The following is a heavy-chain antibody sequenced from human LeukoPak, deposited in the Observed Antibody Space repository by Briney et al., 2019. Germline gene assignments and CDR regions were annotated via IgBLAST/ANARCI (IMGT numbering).Heavy chain of an antibody. CDR2: INPQGDIT. CDR3: ARPSYCVADNCGYWLDP. Sequence: ASVKVSCKTSGYTFTKYLIHWVRQAPGQGLECMGTINPQGDITNYAQRFQGRITLTEDTSTSTVYMELSSLTSEDTAVYYCARPSYCVADNCGYWLDPWGPGTLVTVSS. J-gene: IGHJ5*02. D-gene: IGHD2-21*01. CDR1: GYTFTKYL. V-gene: IGHV1-46*01.